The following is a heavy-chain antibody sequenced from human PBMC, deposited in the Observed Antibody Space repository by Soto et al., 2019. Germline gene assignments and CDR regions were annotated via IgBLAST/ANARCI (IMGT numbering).Heavy chain of an antibody. V-gene: IGHV3-48*04. Sequence: GGSLRLSCAASGFTFSSYSMNWVRQAPGKGLEWVSYISSSSSTIYYADSVKGRFTISRDNAKNSLYLQMNSLRAEDTAVYYCARDPNIVLVPAALRCYYYYYGMDVWGQGPRGTVS. D-gene: IGHD2-2*01. CDR3: ARDPNIVLVPAALRCYYYYYGMDV. CDR2: ISSSSSTI. J-gene: IGHJ6*02. CDR1: GFTFSSYS.